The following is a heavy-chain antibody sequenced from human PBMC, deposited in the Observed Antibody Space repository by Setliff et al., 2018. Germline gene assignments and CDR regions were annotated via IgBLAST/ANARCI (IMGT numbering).Heavy chain of an antibody. D-gene: IGHD1-26*01. CDR3: ARGSIVGPTRGDFDI. J-gene: IGHJ4*02. CDR1: GGTLTTFTTYS. CDR2: IIPITGTT. Sequence: SVKVSCKASGGTLTTFTTYSLIWVRQAPGQGLEWMGGIIPITGTTNYAQRFQGRITISTDESSSTVYMEMSRLKSEDTAVYYCARGSIVGPTRGDFDIWGLGTLVTVS. V-gene: IGHV1-69*16.